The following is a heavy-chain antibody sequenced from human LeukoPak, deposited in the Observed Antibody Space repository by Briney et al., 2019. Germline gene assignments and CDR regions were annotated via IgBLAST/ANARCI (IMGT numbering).Heavy chain of an antibody. V-gene: IGHV1-69*13. J-gene: IGHJ4*02. CDR1: GYTLTSYV. CDR2: IIPIFGTA. D-gene: IGHD3-22*01. CDR3: ARGPTYYYDSSGYYFYNY. Sequence: SVNVSCKASGYTLTSYVISWVRQAPGQGLEWMGGIIPIFGTANYAQKFQGRVTITADESTSTAYMELSSLRSEDTAVYYCARGPTYYYDSSGYYFYNYWGQGTLVTVSS.